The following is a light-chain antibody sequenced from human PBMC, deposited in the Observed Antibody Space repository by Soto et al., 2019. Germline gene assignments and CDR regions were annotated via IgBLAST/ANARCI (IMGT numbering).Light chain of an antibody. Sequence: EIVLTQSPGTLSLSPGERATLSCRASQSVSSSYLAWYQQKPGQAPRLLIYGESSSATGIPDRFSGSGSGPDFTLTISRLEPEDFAVYYCQQYGSSPPWTFGQGTKVEIK. CDR2: GES. J-gene: IGKJ1*01. CDR1: QSVSSSY. CDR3: QQYGSSPPWT. V-gene: IGKV3-20*01.